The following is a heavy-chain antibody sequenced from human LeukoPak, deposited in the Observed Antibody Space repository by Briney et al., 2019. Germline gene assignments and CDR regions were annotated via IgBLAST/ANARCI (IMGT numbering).Heavy chain of an antibody. V-gene: IGHV3-33*01. CDR2: IWYDGSNK. D-gene: IGHD6-13*01. Sequence: PRGSLRLSCAASGFTFSSYGMHWVRQAPGKGLEWVAVIWYDGSNKYYADSVKGRFTIPRDNSKNTLYLQMNSLRAEDTAVYYCSSTAAGPFQHWGQGTLVTVSS. CDR3: SSTAAGPFQH. J-gene: IGHJ1*01. CDR1: GFTFSSYG.